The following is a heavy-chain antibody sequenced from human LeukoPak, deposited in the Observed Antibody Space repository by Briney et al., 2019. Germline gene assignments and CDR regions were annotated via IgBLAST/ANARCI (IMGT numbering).Heavy chain of an antibody. J-gene: IGHJ4*02. CDR2: IKQDGSEK. CDR1: GFTFSSYW. Sequence: GGSLRLSCAASGFTFSSYWMSWVRQVPGKGLEWVANIKQDGSEKYFVDSVKGRFTISRDNAKNSLYLQMSSLRDGDTAVYYCARQVPYDYAPDYWGQGTLVTVSS. D-gene: IGHD3-16*01. V-gene: IGHV3-7*05. CDR3: ARQVPYDYAPDY.